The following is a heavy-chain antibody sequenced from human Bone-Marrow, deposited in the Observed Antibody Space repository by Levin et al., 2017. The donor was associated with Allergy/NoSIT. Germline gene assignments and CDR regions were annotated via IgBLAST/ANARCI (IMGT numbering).Heavy chain of an antibody. Sequence: ASVKVSCKVSGDPLTELSMHWVRQAPGKGFEWMGAFAPEDGQAVYAQKFQGRVTMTGDTSSDTAYMELRSLRSEDTAVYYCARGFSYDYWGQGTLVTVSS. J-gene: IGHJ4*02. V-gene: IGHV1-24*01. CDR2: FAPEDGQA. D-gene: IGHD5-18*01. CDR1: GDPLTELS. CDR3: ARGFSYDY.